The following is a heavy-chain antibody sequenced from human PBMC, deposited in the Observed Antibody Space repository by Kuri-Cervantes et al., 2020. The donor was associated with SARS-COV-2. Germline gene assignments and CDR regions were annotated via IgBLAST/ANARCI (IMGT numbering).Heavy chain of an antibody. CDR1: GFTFSSYA. J-gene: IGHJ6*02. D-gene: IGHD4-17*01. Sequence: GESLKISCAASGFTFSSYAMHWVRQAPGKGLEWVAVISYDGSNKYYADSVKGRFTISRDNSKNTLYLQMNSLRAEDTAVYYCARDRGDYVSYYYGMDVWGQGTTVTVSS. CDR2: ISYDGSNK. V-gene: IGHV3-30*04. CDR3: ARDRGDYVSYYYGMDV.